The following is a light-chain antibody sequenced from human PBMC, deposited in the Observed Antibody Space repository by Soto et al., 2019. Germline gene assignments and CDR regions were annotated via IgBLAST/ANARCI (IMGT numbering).Light chain of an antibody. J-gene: IGKJ1*01. CDR2: GAS. CDR1: QSVNSN. CDR3: QQYNNWPGT. Sequence: EIVMTQSPAPLSVSPGERATLSCRASQSVNSNLAWYQQKPGQAPRLLIYGASTRATGIPARFSGSGSGTEFTLTISSLQSEDFAVYYCQQYNNWPGTFGQGTKVDIK. V-gene: IGKV3-15*01.